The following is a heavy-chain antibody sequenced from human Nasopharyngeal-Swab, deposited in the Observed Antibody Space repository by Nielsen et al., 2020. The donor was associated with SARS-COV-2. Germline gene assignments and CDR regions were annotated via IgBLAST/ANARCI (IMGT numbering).Heavy chain of an antibody. CDR2: ISGSGGST. V-gene: IGHV3-23*01. Sequence: GESLKISCAASGFTFSSYAMSWVRQAPGKGLEWVSAISGSGGSTYYADSVKGRFTISRDNSKNTLYLQMNSLRAEDTAVYYCAKDRGVVVAATQADYWGQGTLVTVSS. CDR1: GFTFSSYA. CDR3: AKDRGVVVAATQADY. J-gene: IGHJ4*02. D-gene: IGHD2-15*01.